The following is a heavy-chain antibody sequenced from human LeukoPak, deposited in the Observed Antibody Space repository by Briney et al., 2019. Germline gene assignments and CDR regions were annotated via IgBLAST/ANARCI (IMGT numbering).Heavy chain of an antibody. J-gene: IGHJ6*02. Sequence: GGSLRLSCAASGFTVSSNYMSWVRQAPGKGLEWVANIKQDGSEKYYVDSVKGRFTISRDNAKNSLYLQMNSLRAEDTAVYYCARDAIAAAGYYYYGMDVWGQGTTVTVSS. CDR1: GFTVSSNY. CDR2: IKQDGSEK. V-gene: IGHV3-7*03. CDR3: ARDAIAAAGYYYYGMDV. D-gene: IGHD6-13*01.